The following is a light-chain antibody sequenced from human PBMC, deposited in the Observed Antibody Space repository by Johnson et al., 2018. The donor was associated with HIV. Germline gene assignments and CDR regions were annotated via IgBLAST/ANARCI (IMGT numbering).Light chain of an antibody. CDR3: GTWDSSLSAGGV. CDR1: SSNIGNNY. J-gene: IGLJ1*01. CDR2: DNN. V-gene: IGLV1-51*01. Sequence: SVLTQPPSVSAAPGQKVTISCSGSSSNIGNNYVSWYQQLPGTAPKLLIYDNNKRPSGIPDLFSGSKSGTSATLGIPGLQPGDEADYYCGTWDSSLSAGGVFGTGTKVTVL.